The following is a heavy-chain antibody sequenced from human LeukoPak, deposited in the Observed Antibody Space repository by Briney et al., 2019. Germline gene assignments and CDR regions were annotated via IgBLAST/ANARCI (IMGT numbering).Heavy chain of an antibody. CDR1: GGSISSSSYY. V-gene: IGHV4-39*01. D-gene: IGHD6-13*01. J-gene: IGHJ4*02. Sequence: SETLSLTCTVSGGSISSSSYYWGWIRQPPGTGLEWIGSIYYSGSTYYNPSLKSRVTISVDTSKNQFSLKLSSLTATDTAVYYCARLRRSHADFWGQGTLVTVSS. CDR3: ARLRRSHADF. CDR2: IYYSGST.